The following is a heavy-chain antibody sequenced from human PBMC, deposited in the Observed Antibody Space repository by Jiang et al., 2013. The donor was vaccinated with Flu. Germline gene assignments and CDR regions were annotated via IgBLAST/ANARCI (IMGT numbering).Heavy chain of an antibody. CDR3: ARDERGLADYFDY. CDR2: INTYNGNX. V-gene: IGHV1-18*01. D-gene: IGHD6-19*01. J-gene: IGHJ4*02. Sequence: WMGWINTYNGNXKYAXKFQGRVTMTTDTSTSTAYLDLSSLRSDDTAFYYCARDERGLADYFDYWGQGTLVTVSS.